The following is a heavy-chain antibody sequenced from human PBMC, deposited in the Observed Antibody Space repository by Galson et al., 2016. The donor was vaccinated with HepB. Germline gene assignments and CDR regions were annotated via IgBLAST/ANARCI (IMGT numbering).Heavy chain of an antibody. CDR3: AREDCSAGSCYSGVGY. D-gene: IGHD2-15*01. CDR2: ISSISTHI. V-gene: IGHV3-21*01. J-gene: IGHJ4*02. Sequence: LRLSCAASGFTFSSYSMNWVRQAPGKGLEWVSSISSISTHIYYADSVKARFTISRDNAKNSLFLEMNSLRADDTAVYYCAREDCSAGSCYSGVGYWGQGALVTVSS. CDR1: GFTFSSYS.